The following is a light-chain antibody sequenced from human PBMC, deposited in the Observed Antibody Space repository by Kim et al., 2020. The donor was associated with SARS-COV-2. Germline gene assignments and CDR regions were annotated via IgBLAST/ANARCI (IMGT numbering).Light chain of an antibody. Sequence: QSITSSCSGTSSDIGASNYVSWYQHHPGKAPQIMIYDASNRPSGVSNRFSGSKSAHTASLTISGLQAEDEADYFCSEHTGSRLSVLFGGGTKLPV. J-gene: IGLJ2*01. CDR1: SSDIGASNY. V-gene: IGLV2-14*03. CDR3: SEHTGSRLSVL. CDR2: DAS.